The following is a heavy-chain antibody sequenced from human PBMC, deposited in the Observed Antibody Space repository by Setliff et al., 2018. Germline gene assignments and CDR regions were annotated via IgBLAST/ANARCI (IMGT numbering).Heavy chain of an antibody. V-gene: IGHV4-39*01. Sequence: SETLSLTCTVSGDSISSSNYYWGWIRQPPGKGLEWIAAIKYSGSTSFNPSLKSRVTISVDKSKSQFSLKLSSVTAADTAVYYCARFRRGVALGWFDPWGQGTLVTVSS. CDR2: IKYSGST. D-gene: IGHD3-10*01. CDR3: ARFRRGVALGWFDP. CDR1: GDSISSSNYY. J-gene: IGHJ5*02.